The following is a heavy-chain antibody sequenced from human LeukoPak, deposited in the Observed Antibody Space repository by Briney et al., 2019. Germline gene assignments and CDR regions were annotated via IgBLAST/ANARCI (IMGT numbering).Heavy chain of an antibody. CDR2: ISAYNGNT. V-gene: IGHV1-18*01. CDR3: ARVWQYYGSGSYYNRARYYGMDV. D-gene: IGHD3-10*01. Sequence: ASVKVSCKASGYTFTSYGISWVRQAPGQGLEWMGWISAYNGNTNYAQKLQGRVTMTTDTSTSTAYMGLRSLRSDDTAVYYCARVWQYYGSGSYYNRARYYGMDVWGQGTTVTVSS. J-gene: IGHJ6*02. CDR1: GYTFTSYG.